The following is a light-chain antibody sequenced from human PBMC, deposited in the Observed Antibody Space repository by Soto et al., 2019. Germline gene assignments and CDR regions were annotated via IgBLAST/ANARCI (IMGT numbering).Light chain of an antibody. V-gene: IGKV1-27*01. CDR2: AAS. J-gene: IGKJ2*01. CDR1: RGSSSS. CDR3: QKYNSAPNT. Sequence: DVQMTQSPSSLSASVGDRVTITCRASRGSSSSLAWYQQKPGKVPKLLIYAASTLHAGVQSRFSGSGSGTFFTLTINSLQPEDVATYYCQKYNSAPNTFGRGTRLEIK.